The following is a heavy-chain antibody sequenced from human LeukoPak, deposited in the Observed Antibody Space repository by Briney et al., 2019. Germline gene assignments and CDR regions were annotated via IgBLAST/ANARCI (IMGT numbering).Heavy chain of an antibody. CDR2: IYYSGST. D-gene: IGHD1-26*01. CDR3: ARALWRGGSRGSPFDY. V-gene: IGHV4-39*07. CDR1: GGSISSSSYY. Sequence: SQTLSLTCTVSGGSISSSSYYWGWIRQPPGKGLEWIGSIYYSGSTYYNPSLKSRVTISVDTSKNQFSLKLSSVTAADTAVYYCARALWRGGSRGSPFDYWGQGTLVTVSS. J-gene: IGHJ4*02.